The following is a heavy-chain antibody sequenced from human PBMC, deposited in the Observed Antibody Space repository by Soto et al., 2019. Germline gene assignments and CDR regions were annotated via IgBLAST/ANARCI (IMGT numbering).Heavy chain of an antibody. CDR3: ASLSTIFGVVRDQGFDY. CDR1: GYSFTSYW. CDR2: IYPGDSDT. Sequence: GESLKISCKGSGYSFTSYWIGWVRQMPGKALEWMGTIYPGDSDTRYSPSFQGQVTISADKSISTAYLQWSSLKASDTAMYYCASLSTIFGVVRDQGFDYWGQGTLVTVSS. V-gene: IGHV5-51*01. J-gene: IGHJ4*02. D-gene: IGHD3-3*01.